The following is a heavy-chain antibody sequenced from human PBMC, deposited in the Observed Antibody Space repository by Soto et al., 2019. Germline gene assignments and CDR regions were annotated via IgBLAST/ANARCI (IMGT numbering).Heavy chain of an antibody. V-gene: IGHV1-46*01. CDR3: ARAAYDTSGYHESPFDY. J-gene: IGHJ4*02. D-gene: IGHD3-22*01. CDR2: INPSGGST. Sequence: EAAVKVSCKASGYTFTSYYMQWVRQAPGQGLEWMGIINPSGGSTTYAQKFQGRVTMTRDTSTSTVYMELSSLRSEDTAVCYCARAAYDTSGYHESPFDYWGQGTLVTVS. CDR1: GYTFTSYY.